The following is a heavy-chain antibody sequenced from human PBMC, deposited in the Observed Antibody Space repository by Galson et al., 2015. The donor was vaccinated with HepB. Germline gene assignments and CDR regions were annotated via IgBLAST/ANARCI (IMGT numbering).Heavy chain of an antibody. V-gene: IGHV5-51*01. D-gene: IGHD2-8*02. CDR2: IHPDDSDT. Sequence: QSGAEVKKPGESLKISCKVSGYNFNSYWIGWVRQMPGKGLEWMGIIHPDDSDTRYSPSFQGQVTISADKSISTAYLQWSSLKASDTATYYCARRWAPGNWFDPWGQGTLVTVSS. J-gene: IGHJ5*02. CDR3: ARRWAPGNWFDP. CDR1: GYNFNSYW.